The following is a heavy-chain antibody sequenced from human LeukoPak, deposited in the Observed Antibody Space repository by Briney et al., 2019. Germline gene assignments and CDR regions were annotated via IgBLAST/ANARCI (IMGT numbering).Heavy chain of an antibody. V-gene: IGHV3-23*01. J-gene: IGHJ4*02. CDR2: VTGGGGGT. Sequence: GGSLRLSCAASGFTSSTYAMSWVRQDPPEGLEWVSGVTGGGGGTSYAASVKGRFTISRDNSKNTLSLQLNTLSADDTAVYYCSKDRGGYYGPFDYWGQGTLVTVSS. D-gene: IGHD1-26*01. CDR3: SKDRGGYYGPFDY. CDR1: GFTSSTYA.